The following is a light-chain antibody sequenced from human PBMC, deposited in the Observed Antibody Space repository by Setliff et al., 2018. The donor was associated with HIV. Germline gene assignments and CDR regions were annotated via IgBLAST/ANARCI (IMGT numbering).Light chain of an antibody. CDR2: EVS. CDR3: CSYASTGSFV. J-gene: IGLJ1*01. Sequence: QSVLAQPASVSGSPGQSITISCTGTSSDVGSYDLVSWYQQHPGKAPKLIIYEVSKWPSGVSNHFSGSKSGNTASLTISGLQTEDEAEYYCCSYASTGSFVFGTGTKVTVL. V-gene: IGLV2-23*02. CDR1: SSDVGSYDL.